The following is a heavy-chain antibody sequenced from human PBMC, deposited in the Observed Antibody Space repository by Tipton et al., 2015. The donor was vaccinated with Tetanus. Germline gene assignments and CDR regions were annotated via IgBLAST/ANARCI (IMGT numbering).Heavy chain of an antibody. J-gene: IGHJ4*02. D-gene: IGHD3-22*01. CDR2: INSDGSST. V-gene: IGHV3-74*01. CDR3: AKGAYYYDSSGYYLLDY. Sequence: GSLRLSCAASGFTVSSNYMTWVRQAPGKGLVWVSRINSDGSSTGYADSVKGRFTISRDNSKNTLYLQMNSLRAEDTAVYYCAKGAYYYDSSGYYLLDYWGQGTLVTVSS. CDR1: GFTVSSNY.